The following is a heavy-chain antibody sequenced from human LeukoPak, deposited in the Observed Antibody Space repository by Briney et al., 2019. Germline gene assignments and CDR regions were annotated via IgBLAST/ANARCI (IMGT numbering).Heavy chain of an antibody. Sequence: PGGSLRLSCAASGFTFSTYWMSWVRQAPGKGLEWVANIKEDGSDIYYVDSVKGRFTISRDNSKNTLYLQMNSLRAEDTAVYYCARTGIAAAARGHHDYWGQGTLVTVSS. CDR3: ARTGIAAAARGHHDY. V-gene: IGHV3-7*01. CDR1: GFTFSTYW. CDR2: IKEDGSDI. J-gene: IGHJ4*02. D-gene: IGHD6-13*01.